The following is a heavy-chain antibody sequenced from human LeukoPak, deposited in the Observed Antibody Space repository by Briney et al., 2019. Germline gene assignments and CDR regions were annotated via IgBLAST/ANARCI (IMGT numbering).Heavy chain of an antibody. CDR3: AKRGAEVGETVAPGDY. Sequence: GGSLRLSFAASGFPFSSYAMSWVRRAPGKGLEWVSAISGSGGSTYYADSVKGRFTISRDNSKNSLYLQMDNLRAEDTAVYYCAKRGAEVGETVAPGDYWGQGTLLTVSS. V-gene: IGHV3-23*01. J-gene: IGHJ4*02. CDR1: GFPFSSYA. D-gene: IGHD1-26*01. CDR2: ISGSGGST.